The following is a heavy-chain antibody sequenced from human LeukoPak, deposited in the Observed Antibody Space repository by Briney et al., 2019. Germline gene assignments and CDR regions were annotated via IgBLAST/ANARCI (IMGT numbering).Heavy chain of an antibody. D-gene: IGHD2-15*01. Sequence: GGSLILSCAAAGFTFSSYWMHWVRQAPGKGLVWVSRINSDGSSTSYADSVKGRFTISRDNAKNTLYLQMNSLRAEDTAVYYCAREMVAATGENLGYFDYWGQGTLVTVSS. V-gene: IGHV3-74*01. J-gene: IGHJ4*02. CDR1: GFTFSSYW. CDR2: INSDGSST. CDR3: AREMVAATGENLGYFDY.